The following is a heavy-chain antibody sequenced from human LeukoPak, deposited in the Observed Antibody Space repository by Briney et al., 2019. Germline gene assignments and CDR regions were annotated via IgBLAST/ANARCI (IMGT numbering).Heavy chain of an antibody. Sequence: GGSLRLSCAASGFTFSSYAMSWVREAPGEGVGWVSAISGSGGSTYYADSVKGRFTISRDNSKNTLYLQMNSLRAEDTAVYYCAKDSTTVVKFLFDPWGRGTLVTVSS. CDR2: ISGSGGST. J-gene: IGHJ5*02. CDR3: AKDSTTVVKFLFDP. V-gene: IGHV3-23*01. D-gene: IGHD4-23*01. CDR1: GFTFSSYA.